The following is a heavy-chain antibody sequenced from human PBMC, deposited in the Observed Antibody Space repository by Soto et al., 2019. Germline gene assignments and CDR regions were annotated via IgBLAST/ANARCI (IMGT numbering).Heavy chain of an antibody. V-gene: IGHV3-74*01. CDR1: GFTFSSYW. D-gene: IGHD3-22*01. CDR3: ARVISRYYDSSGYPDY. Sequence: EVQLVESGGGLVQPGGSLRLSCAASGFTFSSYWMHWVRQAPGKGLVWVSRINSDGSSTSYADSVKGRFTISRDNAKNTLYLQMISLRAEDTAVYYCARVISRYYDSSGYPDYWGQGTLVTVSS. J-gene: IGHJ4*02. CDR2: INSDGSST.